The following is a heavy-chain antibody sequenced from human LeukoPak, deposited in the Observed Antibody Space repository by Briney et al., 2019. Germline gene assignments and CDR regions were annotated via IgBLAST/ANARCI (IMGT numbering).Heavy chain of an antibody. J-gene: IGHJ4*02. CDR1: GYTFISYY. CDR2: INPSGGGT. V-gene: IGHV1-46*01. CDR3: ARDRARGGYYPPWYFDY. Sequence: GASVKVSCKASGYTFISYYMHWVRQAPGQGLEWMGIINPSGGGTSYAQKFQGRVTMTRDMSTSTVYMELSSLRSEDTAVYYCARDRARGGYYPPWYFDYWGQGTLVTVSS. D-gene: IGHD3-22*01.